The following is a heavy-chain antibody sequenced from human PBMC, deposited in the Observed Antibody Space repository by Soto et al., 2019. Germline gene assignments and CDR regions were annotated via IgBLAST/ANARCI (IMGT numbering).Heavy chain of an antibody. CDR2: ITDNGGST. CDR3: AQDICVPCCCYDDY. CDR1: GFMFSSYV. V-gene: IGHV3-23*01. D-gene: IGHD2-15*01. J-gene: IGHJ4*02. Sequence: EVQLLESGGGLVQPGGSLRLYCPASGFMFSSYVMNWVRQAPGKGLEWVSSITDNGGSTYYADSVKGRFTISRDNSKNTLYLQMNIQKADNAAGYYCAQDICVPCCCYDDYWGQGTLVTVSP.